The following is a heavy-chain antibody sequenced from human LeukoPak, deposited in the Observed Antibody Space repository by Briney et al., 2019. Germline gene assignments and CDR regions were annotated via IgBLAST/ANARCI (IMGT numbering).Heavy chain of an antibody. V-gene: IGHV3-7*03. J-gene: IGHJ4*02. CDR3: AADSYGIDY. Sequence: DSVKGRFTMSRDNAKNSLYLQMNSLRAEDTAVYYCAADSYGIDYWGQGTLVTVSS. D-gene: IGHD5-18*01.